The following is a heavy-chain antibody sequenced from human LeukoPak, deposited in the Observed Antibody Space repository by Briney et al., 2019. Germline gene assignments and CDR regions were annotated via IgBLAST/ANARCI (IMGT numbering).Heavy chain of an antibody. CDR2: ISSDGSNT. Sequence: PGGSLRLSCAVSGFTFSTYWMDWVRQAPGKGLVWVSRISSDGSNTPYADSVKGRFTISRDNAKNTLFLQMSSLRAEDTAVYYCAKRGDGGAWYDSWGQGTLVIVSS. J-gene: IGHJ5*01. D-gene: IGHD5-24*01. V-gene: IGHV3-74*01. CDR3: AKRGDGGAWYDS. CDR1: GFTFSTYW.